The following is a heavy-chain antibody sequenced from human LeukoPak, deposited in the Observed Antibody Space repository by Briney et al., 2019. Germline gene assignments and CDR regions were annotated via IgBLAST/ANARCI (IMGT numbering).Heavy chain of an antibody. CDR3: ARQRAYGSGGDYYYYGMDV. D-gene: IGHD3-10*01. V-gene: IGHV1-2*02. CDR1: GYTFTGYY. Sequence: ASVKVSCKASGYTFTGYYMHWVRQAPGQGLEWMGWINPNSGGTNYAQKFQGRVTMTRDTSINTAYMELSRLRSDDTAVYYCARQRAYGSGGDYYYYGMDVWGQGTTVTVSS. CDR2: INPNSGGT. J-gene: IGHJ6*02.